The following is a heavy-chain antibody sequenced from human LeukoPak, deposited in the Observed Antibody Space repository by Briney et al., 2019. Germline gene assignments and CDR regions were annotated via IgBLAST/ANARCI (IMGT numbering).Heavy chain of an antibody. CDR1: GYTFTSYG. V-gene: IGHV1-18*01. Sequence: ASVTVSCKASGYTFTSYGISWVRQAPGQGLEWMGWISAYNGNTNYAQKLQGRVTMTTDTSTSTAYMELRSLRSDDTAVYYCARAYSSGSPLDYWGQGTLVTVSS. CDR3: ARAYSSGSPLDY. CDR2: ISAYNGNT. J-gene: IGHJ4*02. D-gene: IGHD6-19*01.